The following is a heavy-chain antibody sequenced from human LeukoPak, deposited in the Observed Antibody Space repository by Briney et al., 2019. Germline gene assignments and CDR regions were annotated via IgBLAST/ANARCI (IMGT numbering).Heavy chain of an antibody. Sequence: GGSLRLSCAASGFTFSNYWMSWVRQAPGKGLEWVANIKQEGSEKYYVDSVKGRFTISRDNAKNSLYLQTNSLRAEDTAVYYCARDQLGDNWFDSWGQGALVIVSA. V-gene: IGHV3-7*01. CDR3: ARDQLGDNWFDS. J-gene: IGHJ5*01. CDR1: GFTFSNYW. D-gene: IGHD6-6*01. CDR2: IKQEGSEK.